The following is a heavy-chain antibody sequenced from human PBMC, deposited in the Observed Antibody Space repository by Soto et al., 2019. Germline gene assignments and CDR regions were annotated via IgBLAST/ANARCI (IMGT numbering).Heavy chain of an antibody. V-gene: IGHV4-59*01. D-gene: IGHD2-21*02. CDR3: ARDLWGYCGTDCYPLDV. CDR2: MYTTGST. CDR1: AGSITRYY. Sequence: SETLSLTCTVSAGSITRYYCSWIRQPPGKGLEWIGYMYTTGSTIYNPSLKSRVTISVDTSKNQFSLKLNSVTAADTAVYYCARDLWGYCGTDCYPLDVWGQGTTVT. J-gene: IGHJ6*02.